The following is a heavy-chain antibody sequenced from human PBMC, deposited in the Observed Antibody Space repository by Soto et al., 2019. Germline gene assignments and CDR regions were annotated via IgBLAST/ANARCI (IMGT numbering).Heavy chain of an antibody. CDR3: ARDQYYYDSSGYDYYGMDV. Sequence: SGGSLRLSCAASGFTFSSYAMSWVRQAPGKGLEWVSAISGGGGSTYYADSVKGRFTISRDNSKNTLYLQMNSLRAEDTAVYYCARDQYYYDSSGYDYYGMDVWGQGTTVTVSS. CDR1: GFTFSSYA. CDR2: ISGGGGST. J-gene: IGHJ6*02. D-gene: IGHD3-22*01. V-gene: IGHV3-23*01.